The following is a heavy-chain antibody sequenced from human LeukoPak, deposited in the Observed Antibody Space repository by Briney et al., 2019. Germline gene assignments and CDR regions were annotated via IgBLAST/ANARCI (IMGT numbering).Heavy chain of an antibody. CDR1: GGSFSGYY. CDR3: ARLPEPTYDFWSGYYGWFDP. Sequence: SETLSLTCAVYGGSFSGYYWSWIRQPPGKGLEWIGEINHSGSTNYNPSLKSRVTISVVTSKNQFSLKLSSVTAADTAVYYCARLPEPTYDFWSGYYGWFDPWGQGTLVTVSS. J-gene: IGHJ5*02. D-gene: IGHD3-3*01. CDR2: INHSGST. V-gene: IGHV4-34*01.